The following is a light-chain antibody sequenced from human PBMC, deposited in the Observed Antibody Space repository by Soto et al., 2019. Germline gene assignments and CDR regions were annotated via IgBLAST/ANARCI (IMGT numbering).Light chain of an antibody. CDR3: QQTYSTLPYT. Sequence: DIQMTQSPSSLSASVGDRVTITCRASQSISSYLNWYQQKPGKAPKLLIYAASSLQSGVPSRLTGSGSGTDFTLTISSLQPEDFATYYCQQTYSTLPYTFGQGTKLEI. CDR1: QSISSY. J-gene: IGKJ2*01. V-gene: IGKV1-39*01. CDR2: AAS.